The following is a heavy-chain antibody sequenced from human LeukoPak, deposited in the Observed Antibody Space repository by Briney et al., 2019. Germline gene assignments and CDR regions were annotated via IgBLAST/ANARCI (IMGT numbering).Heavy chain of an antibody. D-gene: IGHD6-19*01. Sequence: ASLKVSCKASGYAFTSYDINWVRQATGQGLEWMGWMNPNSGNTCYAQKFQGRVTMTRNTSISTAYMGLSSLRSEDTAVYYGASDVAVAGAFDIWGQGTMVTVSS. V-gene: IGHV1-8*01. CDR1: GYAFTSYD. CDR3: ASDVAVAGAFDI. CDR2: MNPNSGNT. J-gene: IGHJ3*02.